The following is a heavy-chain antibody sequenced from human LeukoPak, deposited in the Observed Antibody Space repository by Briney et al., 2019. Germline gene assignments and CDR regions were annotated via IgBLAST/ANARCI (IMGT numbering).Heavy chain of an antibody. D-gene: IGHD2-2*01. J-gene: IGHJ6*03. Sequence: GASVKGSCKASGGNFSSYAISWVRQAPGQGLEWIGWINPNSGGTNYAQKFQGRVTMTRDTSISTAYMELSRLRSDDTAVYYCARVGVGYCSSTSCPYYYMDVWGKGTTVTVSS. CDR2: INPNSGGT. CDR3: ARVGVGYCSSTSCPYYYMDV. CDR1: GGNFSSYA. V-gene: IGHV1-2*02.